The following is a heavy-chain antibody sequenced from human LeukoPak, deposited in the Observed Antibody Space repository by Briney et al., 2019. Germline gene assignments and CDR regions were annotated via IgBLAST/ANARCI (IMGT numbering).Heavy chain of an antibody. D-gene: IGHD2-2*01. CDR2: ISYDGSNK. J-gene: IGHJ5*02. Sequence: GGSLRLSCAASGFPFSSYAMHWVRQAPGKGLEWVAVISYDGSNKYYADSVKGRFTISRDNSKNTLYLQMNSLRAEDTAVYYCARSGYCSSTSCYWGTWFDPWGQGTLVTVSS. V-gene: IGHV3-30-3*01. CDR3: ARSGYCSSTSCYWGTWFDP. CDR1: GFPFSSYA.